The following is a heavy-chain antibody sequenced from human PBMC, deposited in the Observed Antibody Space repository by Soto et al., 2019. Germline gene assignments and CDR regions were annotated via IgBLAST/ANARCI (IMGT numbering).Heavy chain of an antibody. J-gene: IGHJ6*02. V-gene: IGHV3-30-3*01. Sequence: QVQLVESGGGVVQPGRSLRLSCAASGFTFSSYAMHWVRQAPGKGLERVAVISYDGSNKYYADSVKGRFTISRDNSKNTLYLQMNSLRAEDTAVYYCARDPASDGEETDIPEGYYYGMDVWGQGTTVTVSS. D-gene: IGHD2-21*02. CDR3: ARDPASDGEETDIPEGYYYGMDV. CDR2: ISYDGSNK. CDR1: GFTFSSYA.